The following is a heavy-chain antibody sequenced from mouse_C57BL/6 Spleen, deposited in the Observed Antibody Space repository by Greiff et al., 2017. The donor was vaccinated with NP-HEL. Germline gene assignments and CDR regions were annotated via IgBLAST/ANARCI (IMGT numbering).Heavy chain of an antibody. Sequence: QVQLQQPGAELVKPGASVKLSCKASGYTFTSYWMHWVKQRPGRGLEWIGRIDPNSGGTKYNEKFKSKATLTVDKPSSTAYMQLSSLTSEDSAVYYCAISGVGYYESSYDYYFDYWGQGTTLTVSS. CDR3: AISGVGYYESSYDYYFDY. J-gene: IGHJ2*01. D-gene: IGHD1-1*01. CDR2: IDPNSGGT. CDR1: GYTFTSYW. V-gene: IGHV1-72*01.